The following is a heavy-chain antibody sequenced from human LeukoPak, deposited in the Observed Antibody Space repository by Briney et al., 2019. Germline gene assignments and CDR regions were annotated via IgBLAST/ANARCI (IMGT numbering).Heavy chain of an antibody. CDR1: GYTFTSYG. J-gene: IGHJ5*02. D-gene: IGHD1-26*01. CDR3: ARVPRPPSGVRGAHWFDP. CDR2: ISAYNGNT. V-gene: IGHV1-18*01. Sequence: GASVKVSCKASGYTFTSYGISWVRQAPGQGLEWMGWISAYNGNTNYAQKLQGRVTMTTDTSTSTAYMELRSLRSDDTAVYYCARVPRPPSGVRGAHWFDPWGQGTLVTVSS.